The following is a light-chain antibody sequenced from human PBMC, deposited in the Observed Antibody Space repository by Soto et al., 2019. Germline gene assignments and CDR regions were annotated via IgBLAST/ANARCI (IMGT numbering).Light chain of an antibody. CDR3: HQYGVSPGT. CDR2: GAS. J-gene: IGKJ1*01. V-gene: IGKV3-20*01. Sequence: ELVLTQSPVTPACIRGRQAALSWTASQSVTSNYLAWYQQKPGQAPRLLIFGASIRDTGLPDRFSGSGSGTDFTLTISRLEPEDFAVYYCHQYGVSPGTFGQGTKVDIK. CDR1: QSVTSNY.